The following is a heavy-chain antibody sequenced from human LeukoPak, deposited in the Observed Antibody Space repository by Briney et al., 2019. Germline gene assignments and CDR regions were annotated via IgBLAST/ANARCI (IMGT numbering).Heavy chain of an antibody. J-gene: IGHJ4*02. CDR2: IYYSGST. Sequence: SETLSLTCTVSGGSISSGGYYWSWIRQHPGKGLEWIGYIYYSGSTYYNPSLKSRVTISVDTSKNQFSLKLSSVTAADTAVYYCARDRRDGYNLTPGDYWGQGTLVTVSS. CDR3: ARDRRDGYNLTPGDY. V-gene: IGHV4-31*03. D-gene: IGHD5-24*01. CDR1: GGSISSGGYY.